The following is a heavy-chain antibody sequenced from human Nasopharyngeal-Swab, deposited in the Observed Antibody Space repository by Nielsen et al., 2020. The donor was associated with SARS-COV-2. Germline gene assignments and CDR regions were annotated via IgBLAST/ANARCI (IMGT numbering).Heavy chain of an antibody. CDR3: AKSGTFSAGTWIQLSEGFDY. CDR2: IRGSGGST. J-gene: IGHJ4*02. V-gene: IGHV3-23*01. Sequence: AASLTLSCAASGFTFSSYSMSWVRQAPGKGLEWVAAIRGSGGSTYYADSVKGRLTISRDNSKHTLYLQMNCLRAEETAVYYCAKSGTFSAGTWIQLSEGFDYWGQGTLVTVSS. D-gene: IGHD5-18*01. CDR1: GFTFSSYS.